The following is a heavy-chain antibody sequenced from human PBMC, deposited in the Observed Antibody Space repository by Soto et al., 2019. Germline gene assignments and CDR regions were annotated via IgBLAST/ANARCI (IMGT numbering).Heavy chain of an antibody. J-gene: IGHJ4*02. Sequence: PSETLSLTCVVSGGPINSDYCSWRRQPPGKGLEWIWFIHYTWSTRYNSSLNSRLTILLDMSKNQFSLTLNSVTAADTAMYYCAKGAGWYPFWGQGTLVPVSS. CDR1: GGPINSDY. D-gene: IGHD2-15*01. CDR2: IHYTWST. V-gene: IGHV4-59*01. CDR3: AKGAGWYPF.